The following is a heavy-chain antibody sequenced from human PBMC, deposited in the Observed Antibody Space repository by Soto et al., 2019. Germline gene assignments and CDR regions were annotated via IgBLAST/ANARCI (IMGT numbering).Heavy chain of an antibody. CDR2: IHHSGST. Sequence: QVQLQESGPGLVKPSETLSLTCSVSGGSITSHYCSWFRQPPGKGLEWIGYIHHSGSTSYNPSLNSRVTXXVXTYXSQFSLKVSSVTAADTALYYCARQGFGQLHGLVDVWGPGTTVTVSS. J-gene: IGHJ6*02. V-gene: IGHV4-59*08. D-gene: IGHD3-10*01. CDR1: GGSITSHY. CDR3: ARQGFGQLHGLVDV.